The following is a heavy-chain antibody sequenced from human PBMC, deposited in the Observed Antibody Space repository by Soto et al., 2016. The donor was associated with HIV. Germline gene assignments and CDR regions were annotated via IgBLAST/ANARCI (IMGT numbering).Heavy chain of an antibody. Sequence: QVQLVQSGPELKEPGASVKVSCKISGPSFPTFHIHWVREAPGQGLEWMGWISPNSQTTNYAQKFHGRVTMTRDPSISTAYMELSGLKSDDTAVYYCARGRRYYYDSSEDWFDPWGQGTLVIVSS. CDR1: GPSFPTFH. J-gene: IGHJ5*02. CDR3: ARGRRYYYDSSEDWFDP. V-gene: IGHV1-2*02. CDR2: ISPNSQTT. D-gene: IGHD3-22*01.